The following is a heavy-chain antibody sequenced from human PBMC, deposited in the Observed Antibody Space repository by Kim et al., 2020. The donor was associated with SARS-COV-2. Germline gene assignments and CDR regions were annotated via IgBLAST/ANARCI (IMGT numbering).Heavy chain of an antibody. V-gene: IGHV3-7*01. Sequence: GGSLRLSCAASGFTFSSYWMSWVRQAPGKGLEWVANIKQDGSEKYYVDSVKGRFTISRDNAKNSLYLQMNSLRAEDTAVYYCARDPITIFGVVPDYWGQGTLVPVSS. CDR2: IKQDGSEK. CDR1: GFTFSSYW. CDR3: ARDPITIFGVVPDY. D-gene: IGHD3-3*01. J-gene: IGHJ4*02.